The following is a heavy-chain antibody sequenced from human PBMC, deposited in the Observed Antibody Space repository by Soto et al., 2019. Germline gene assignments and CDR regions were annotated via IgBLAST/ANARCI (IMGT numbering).Heavy chain of an antibody. CDR1: GFSFTSYW. Sequence: EVQLVESRGGLVQPGGSLRLSCAASGFSFTSYWMDWVRQAPGKGLEWVAMINEDGSEKYYVDSVKGRFTISRDNAKNSLYLEMDSLRAEDTAVYYCVTDYDAKGWGTYWGQGNLVTVSS. CDR2: INEDGSEK. J-gene: IGHJ4*02. D-gene: IGHD3-16*01. CDR3: VTDYDAKGWGTY. V-gene: IGHV3-7*04.